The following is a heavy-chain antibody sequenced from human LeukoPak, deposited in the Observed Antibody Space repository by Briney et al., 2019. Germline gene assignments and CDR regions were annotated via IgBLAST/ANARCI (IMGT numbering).Heavy chain of an antibody. D-gene: IGHD6-13*01. Sequence: GGSLILSCAASGVTLSSNFMICVRQAPGKWMEWVSLIYSGGETSYADSVKGRFSISRDNSKNTLYLQMNSLRVEGTAVYYCTRDPPAVAINTYAWGQGTLVTVSS. V-gene: IGHV3-66*01. J-gene: IGHJ5*02. CDR3: TRDPPAVAINTYA. CDR2: IYSGGET. CDR1: GVTLSSNF.